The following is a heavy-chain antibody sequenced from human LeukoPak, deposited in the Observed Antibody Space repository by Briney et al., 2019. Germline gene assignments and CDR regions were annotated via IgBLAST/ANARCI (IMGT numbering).Heavy chain of an antibody. D-gene: IGHD1-14*01. CDR1: GFSFSTYV. J-gene: IGHJ4*02. CDR3: ARASVTTTWHHLGH. Sequence: GGSLRLSCAASGFSFSTYVMHWVRQAPGKGLEYVSSISSNGVNAYYANSVKGRFTISRDNAKNTLHLQMGSLRVEDMAVYYCARASVTTTWHHLGHWGQGALVTVSS. CDR2: ISSNGVNA. V-gene: IGHV3-64*01.